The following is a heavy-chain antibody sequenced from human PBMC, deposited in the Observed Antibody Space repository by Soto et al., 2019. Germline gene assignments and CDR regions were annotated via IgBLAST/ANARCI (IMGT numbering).Heavy chain of an antibody. CDR1: GYTFSAYY. CDR2: INPKSGGT. J-gene: IGHJ4*02. D-gene: IGHD3-22*01. V-gene: IGHV1-2*02. CDR3: ARGGTFAYDTSGYSVY. Sequence: ASVKVSCKTSGYTFSAYYMHWVRQAPGQGLEWMGWINPKSGGTLYAQKFQGRVTMTRDMSISTAYMELSRLRSDDTAVYYCARGGTFAYDTSGYSVYWGQGTLVTVSS.